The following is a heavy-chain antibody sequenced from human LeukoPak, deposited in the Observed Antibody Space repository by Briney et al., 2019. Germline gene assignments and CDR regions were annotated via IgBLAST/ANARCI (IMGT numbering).Heavy chain of an antibody. CDR3: ATMPHYYDSSGYRQPSGWFDP. V-gene: IGHV1-24*01. D-gene: IGHD3-22*01. Sequence: ASVKVSCKVSGYTLTELSMHWVRQAPGKRLEWMGGFDPEDGETIYAQKFQGRVTMTEDTSTDTAYMELSSLRSEDTAVYYCATMPHYYDSSGYRQPSGWFDPWGQGTLVTVSS. J-gene: IGHJ5*02. CDR1: GYTLTELS. CDR2: FDPEDGET.